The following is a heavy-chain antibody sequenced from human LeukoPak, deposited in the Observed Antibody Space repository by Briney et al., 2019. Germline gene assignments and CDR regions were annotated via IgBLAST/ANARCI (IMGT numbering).Heavy chain of an antibody. CDR1: GFTFDDYA. Sequence: PGGSLRLFCGVSGFTFDDYAMHWVRQAPGKGLEWVSLISGDGGSTYYADSVKGRFTISRDNRKNSLYLQMNSLRTEDTALYYCAPNPELAYGAFDIWGQGTMVTVSS. CDR3: APNPELAYGAFDI. D-gene: IGHD1-14*01. J-gene: IGHJ3*02. V-gene: IGHV3-43*02. CDR2: ISGDGGST.